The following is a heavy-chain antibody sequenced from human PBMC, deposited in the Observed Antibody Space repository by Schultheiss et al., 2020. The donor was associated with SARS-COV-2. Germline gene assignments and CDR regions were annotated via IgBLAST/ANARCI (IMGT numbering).Heavy chain of an antibody. D-gene: IGHD4-23*01. Sequence: SETLSLTCTVSGGSISSYYWSWIRQPAGKGLEWIGYIYYSGSTNYNPSLKSRVTISVDTSKNQFSLKLSSVTAADTAVYYCARGTSRWLPDYWGQGTLVTVSS. CDR1: GGSISSYY. J-gene: IGHJ4*02. CDR3: ARGTSRWLPDY. V-gene: IGHV4-59*08. CDR2: IYYSGST.